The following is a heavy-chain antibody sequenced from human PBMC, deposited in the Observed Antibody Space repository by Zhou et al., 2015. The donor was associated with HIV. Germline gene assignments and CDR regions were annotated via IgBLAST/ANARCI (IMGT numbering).Heavy chain of an antibody. CDR1: GFTFSNYD. V-gene: IGHV3-13*01. J-gene: IGHJ6*02. CDR3: ARLGAGQSSSPERGMDV. CDR2: IGTAGDT. D-gene: IGHD6-6*01. Sequence: EVQLLESGGNLVQPGGSLRLSCAASGFTFSNYDIHWVRQATGKGLEWVSGIGTAGDTYYPGSVKGRFTISRENAKNSLYLQMNSLRAGDTAVYYCARLGAGQSSSPERGMDVWGQGTTVTVSS.